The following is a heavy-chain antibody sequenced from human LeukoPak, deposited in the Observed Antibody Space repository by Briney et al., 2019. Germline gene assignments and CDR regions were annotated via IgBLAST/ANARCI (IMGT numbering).Heavy chain of an antibody. D-gene: IGHD6-19*01. Sequence: PGESLKISCKGSGFTFTSYWIGWVRQMPGKGLEWMGIIFPGDSDTRYSPSFQGQVTISADKSISTAYLQWSSLKASDTAMYYRARLVRSGWYYDYWGQGTLVTVSS. CDR1: GFTFTSYW. V-gene: IGHV5-51*01. CDR2: IFPGDSDT. J-gene: IGHJ4*02. CDR3: ARLVRSGWYYDY.